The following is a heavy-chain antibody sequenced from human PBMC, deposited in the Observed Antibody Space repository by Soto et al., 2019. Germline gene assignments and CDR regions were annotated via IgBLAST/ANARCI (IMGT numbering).Heavy chain of an antibody. CDR1: GGTFSSYA. V-gene: IGHV1-69*12. CDR3: ARGPHYYDSSGGGFNY. D-gene: IGHD3-22*01. CDR2: IIPIFGTA. Sequence: QVQLVQSGAEVKKPGSSVKVSCKASGGTFSSYAVSWVRQAPGQGLEWMGGIIPIFGTANYAQKFQGRVTITADESTSTAYMELSSLRSEDTAVYYCARGPHYYDSSGGGFNYWGQGTLVTVSS. J-gene: IGHJ4*02.